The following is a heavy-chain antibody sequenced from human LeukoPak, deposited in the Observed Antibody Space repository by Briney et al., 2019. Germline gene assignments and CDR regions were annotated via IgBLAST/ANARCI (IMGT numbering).Heavy chain of an antibody. D-gene: IGHD1-1*01. CDR2: IYHSGST. V-gene: IGHV4-38-2*02. J-gene: IGHJ6*03. CDR3: ARVSRTTSYVDV. CDR1: GYSISSGYY. Sequence: SETLSLTCTVSGYSISSGYYWGWIRQPPGKGLEWIGSIYHSGSTSYNPSLKSRVTISVDTSKNQFSLKLSSVTAADTAVYYCARVSRTTSYVDVWGKGTTVTISS.